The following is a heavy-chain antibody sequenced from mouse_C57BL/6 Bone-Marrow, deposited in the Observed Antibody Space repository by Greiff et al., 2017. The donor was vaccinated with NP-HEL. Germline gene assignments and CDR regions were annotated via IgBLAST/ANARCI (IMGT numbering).Heavy chain of an antibody. Sequence: QVQLQQPGAELVLPGASVKLSCKASGYAFTSYWMPWVQQRPGQGLEWIGEIDPSDSYTNYHHTFKGKSIFTVDKSSNTPYMQLSSLTSEDSAVYYCARSNYCGSSIDYWGQGTTLTVSA. CDR2: IDPSDSYT. V-gene: IGHV1-69*01. CDR3: ARSNYCGSSIDY. D-gene: IGHD1-1*01. CDR1: GYAFTSYW. J-gene: IGHJ2*01.